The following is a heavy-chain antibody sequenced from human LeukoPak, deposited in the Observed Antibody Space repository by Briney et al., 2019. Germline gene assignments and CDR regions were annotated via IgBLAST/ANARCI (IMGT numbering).Heavy chain of an antibody. D-gene: IGHD4-17*01. V-gene: IGHV4-59*01. CDR3: ARYDYGDCWFDP. Sequence: SETLSLTCTASGGSMNNYYWSWIRQAPGKGLEWIGYISDSGSTNYNPSLRSRVTISVDTSKNQFSLKLSSVTAADTALYYCARYDYGDCWFDPWGQGTLVTVSS. CDR2: ISDSGST. J-gene: IGHJ5*02. CDR1: GGSMNNYY.